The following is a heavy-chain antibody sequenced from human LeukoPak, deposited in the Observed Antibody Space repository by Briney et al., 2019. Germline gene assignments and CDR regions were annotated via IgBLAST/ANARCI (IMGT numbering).Heavy chain of an antibody. CDR1: GGSFSGYY. Sequence: SETLSLTCAVYGGSFSGYYWSWIRQPPGKGLEWIGEINHSGSTNYNPSLKSRVTISVDTSKNQFSLKLSSVTAADTAVYYCAREPFWSGYYTGSFDYWGQGTLVTVFS. D-gene: IGHD3-3*01. J-gene: IGHJ4*02. CDR3: AREPFWSGYYTGSFDY. V-gene: IGHV4-34*01. CDR2: INHSGST.